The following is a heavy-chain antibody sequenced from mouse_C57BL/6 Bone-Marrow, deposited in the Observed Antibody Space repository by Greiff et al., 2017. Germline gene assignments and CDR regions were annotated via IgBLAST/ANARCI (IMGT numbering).Heavy chain of an antibody. CDR2: IYPRDGST. J-gene: IGHJ2*01. CDR3: ARSWAYDYDERDYFDY. Sequence: QVQLQQSDAELVKPGASVKISCKVSGYTFTDHTIHWMKQRPEQGLEWIGYIYPRDGSTKYNEKFKGKATLTADKSSSTAYMQLNSLTSEDSAVYFGARSWAYDYDERDYFDYWGQGTTLTVSS. CDR1: GYTFTDHT. V-gene: IGHV1-78*01. D-gene: IGHD2-4*01.